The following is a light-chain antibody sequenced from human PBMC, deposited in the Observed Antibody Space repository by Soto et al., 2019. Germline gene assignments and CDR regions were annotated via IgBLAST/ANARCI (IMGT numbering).Light chain of an antibody. Sequence: EIVLTQSPGPLSSSPGERATLSCRASQTVTSNYLAWYQQKPGQAPRLLFFGASIRATGLPDRFSGGGSGTDFTLTISRLEPEDFAVYYCQQYGSSPGTFGQG. J-gene: IGKJ1*01. CDR2: GAS. CDR1: QTVTSNY. V-gene: IGKV3-20*01. CDR3: QQYGSSPGT.